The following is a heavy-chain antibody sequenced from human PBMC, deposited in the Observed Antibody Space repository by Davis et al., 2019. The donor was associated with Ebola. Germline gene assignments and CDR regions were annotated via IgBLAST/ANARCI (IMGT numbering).Heavy chain of an antibody. CDR3: ARAYYDFWSGYRDYYYGMDV. V-gene: IGHV1-69*01. J-gene: IGHJ6*02. Sequence: PGGSLRLSRAASGFTFSSYAISWVRQAPGQGLEWMGGIIPIFGTANYAQKFQGRVTITADESTSTAYMELSSLRSEDTAVYYCARAYYDFWSGYRDYYYGMDVWGQGTTVTVSS. CDR1: GFTFSSYA. CDR2: IIPIFGTA. D-gene: IGHD3-3*01.